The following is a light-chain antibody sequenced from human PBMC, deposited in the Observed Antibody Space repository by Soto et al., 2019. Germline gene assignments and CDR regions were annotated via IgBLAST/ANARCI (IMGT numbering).Light chain of an antibody. CDR2: VVS. CDR3: QQSHSSPLT. Sequence: DIQMTQSPSSLSASVGDRVTITCRASQSIGPYLSWYQEKPGTPPRILIYVVSSLESGVPSRFRGSASGTDFTLTISSLQPEDFATYYCQQSHSSPLTFGQGTKVEI. V-gene: IGKV1-39*01. CDR1: QSIGPY. J-gene: IGKJ1*01.